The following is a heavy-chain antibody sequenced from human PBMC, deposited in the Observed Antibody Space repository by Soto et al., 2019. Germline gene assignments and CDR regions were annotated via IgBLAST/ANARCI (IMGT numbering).Heavy chain of an antibody. J-gene: IGHJ3*01. V-gene: IGHV1-8*01. D-gene: IGHD2-2*01. CDR3: ARDSSTTNPV. CDR2: MNPNSGNT. Sequence: QVQLVQSGAEVRRPGTSVMVSCKTSGYTFTDYDINWVQQATGKGLEWMGWMNPNSGNTGYAQKFQGRVSMTRNTATSTAYMELSSLRSDDTAIYYCARDSSTTNPVWGQGTMVTVSS. CDR1: GYTFTDYD.